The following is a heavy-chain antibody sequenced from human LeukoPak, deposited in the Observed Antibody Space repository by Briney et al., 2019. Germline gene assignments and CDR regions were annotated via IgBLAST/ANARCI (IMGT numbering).Heavy chain of an antibody. V-gene: IGHV3-13*01. J-gene: IGHJ6*02. D-gene: IGHD3-16*02. CDR1: GFTFSRYD. Sequence: GGSLRLSCAASGFTFSRYDMPWVRQGTGKGLEWVSAISTSADTYYADSVKGRVTITIENAKNSLYLQMNSLRAEDTAVYYCARGYNYYYGMDVWGQGTTVTVSS. CDR2: ISTSADT. CDR3: ARGYNYYYGMDV.